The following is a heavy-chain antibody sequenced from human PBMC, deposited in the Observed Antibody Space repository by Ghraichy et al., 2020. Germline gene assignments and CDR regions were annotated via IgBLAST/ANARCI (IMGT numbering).Heavy chain of an antibody. CDR2: ISGEAANT. CDR1: GFTFSNYA. J-gene: IGHJ4*02. V-gene: IGHV3-23*01. CDR3: AKGRYCGGDCYTLFDY. D-gene: IGHD2-21*02. Sequence: GGSLRLSCAASGFTFSNYAMGWVRQAPGEGLQWVSAISGEAANTNYADSVKGRFTISRDNPKNTLYLQMNSLRAEDTVVYFCAKGRYCGGDCYTLFDYWGQGTLVTVSS.